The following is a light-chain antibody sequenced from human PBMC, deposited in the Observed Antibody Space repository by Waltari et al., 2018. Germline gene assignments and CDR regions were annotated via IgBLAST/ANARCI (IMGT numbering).Light chain of an antibody. Sequence: IGMNQSPLPLPVTPGGTAPIPCKSGQSLLHSHGNTYLDWYLQKPGQSPRLLNSLAFNRASVVPNRFSGRGSGTDFTLQISRVEADDVGVYYCMQSLQTPRTFGQGTKLEIK. CDR1: QSLLHSHGNTY. V-gene: IGKV2-28*01. J-gene: IGKJ1*01. CDR3: MQSLQTPRT. CDR2: LAF.